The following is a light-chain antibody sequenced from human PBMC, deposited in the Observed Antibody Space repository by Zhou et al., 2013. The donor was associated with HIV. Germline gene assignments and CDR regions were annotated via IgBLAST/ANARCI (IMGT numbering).Light chain of an antibody. Sequence: DIQMTQSPSSVSASVGDRVTITCRANQDISSWLAWYQQKPGKTPKLLIYVASTLQSGVPSRFSGSGSGTEFTLTISSLQPDDFASYYCQQYNSRTFGQGTKVEIK. CDR3: QQYNSRT. V-gene: IGKV1-12*01. CDR2: VAS. J-gene: IGKJ1*01. CDR1: QDISSW.